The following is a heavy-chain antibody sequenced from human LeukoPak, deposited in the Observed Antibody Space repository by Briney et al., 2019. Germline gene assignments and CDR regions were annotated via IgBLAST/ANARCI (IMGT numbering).Heavy chain of an antibody. CDR3: ARDSLGRAFDI. V-gene: IGHV3-7*01. D-gene: IGHD3-10*01. Sequence: RAGGSLILSCAASGFTFSSYWMSWVRQAPGKGLEWVANIKQDGSEKYYVDSVKGRFTISRDNAKNSVYLQMNSLRAEDTAVYYCARDSLGRAFDIWGQGTMVTVSS. CDR2: IKQDGSEK. CDR1: GFTFSSYW. J-gene: IGHJ3*02.